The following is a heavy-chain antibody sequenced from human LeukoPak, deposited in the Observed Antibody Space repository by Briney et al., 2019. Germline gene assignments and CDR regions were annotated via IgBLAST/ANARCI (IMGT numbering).Heavy chain of an antibody. CDR3: ARTASTYDKYYYYYMDV. CDR1: GYTFTSYD. V-gene: IGHV1-8*01. CDR2: MNPNSGNT. J-gene: IGHJ6*03. Sequence: ASVKVSCKASGYTFTSYDINWVRQATGQGLEWMGWMNPNSGNTGYAQKFQGRVTMTRNTSISTAYMELSSLRSEDTAVYYCARTASTYDKYYYYYMDVWGKGTTVTISS. D-gene: IGHD3-9*01.